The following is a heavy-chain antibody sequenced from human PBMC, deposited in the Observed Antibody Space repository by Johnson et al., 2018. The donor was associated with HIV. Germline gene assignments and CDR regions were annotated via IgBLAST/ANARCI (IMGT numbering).Heavy chain of an antibody. CDR1: GFTFDDYA. J-gene: IGHJ3*02. CDR3: APDIVSPENI. D-gene: IGHD2-15*01. Sequence: VQLVESGGGVVQPGRSLRLSCAASGFTFDDYAMHWVRQAPGKGLEWVSGISWNSGSIGYADSVKGRFTISRDNAKNSLYLQMNSLRAEDTAVYYCAPDIVSPENIWGQGTMVTVSS. CDR2: ISWNSGSI. V-gene: IGHV3-9*01.